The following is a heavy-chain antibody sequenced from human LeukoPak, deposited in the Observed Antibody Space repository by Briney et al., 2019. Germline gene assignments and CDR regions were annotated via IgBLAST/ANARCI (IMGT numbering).Heavy chain of an antibody. CDR1: GFTFDDYA. Sequence: GGSLRLSCAASGFTFDDYAVHWVRQAPGKGLEWVSLISWDGGSTYYADSVKGRFTISRDNSKNSLYLQMDSLRAEDTALYYCAKAGSSEAAAYFDYWGQGTLVTVSS. CDR2: ISWDGGST. D-gene: IGHD6-13*01. V-gene: IGHV3-43D*04. J-gene: IGHJ4*02. CDR3: AKAGSSEAAAYFDY.